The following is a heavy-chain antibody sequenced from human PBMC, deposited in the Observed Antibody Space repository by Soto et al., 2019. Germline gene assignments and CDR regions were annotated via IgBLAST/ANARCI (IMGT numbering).Heavy chain of an antibody. CDR2: IKQDGDEE. J-gene: IGHJ4*02. CDR3: ARDIHRPDPTAYRPSDY. V-gene: IGHV3-7*05. Sequence: EVQLVESGGGLVQPGGSLRLSCAASGFIFSDHYMTWVRQAPGKGLEWVANIKQDGDEEKYVDSVKGRLTISRDNSKNSLYLQKNGLRAEDTAVYYCARDIHRPDPTAYRPSDYWGQGTLVTVSS. D-gene: IGHD6-6*01. CDR1: GFIFSDHY.